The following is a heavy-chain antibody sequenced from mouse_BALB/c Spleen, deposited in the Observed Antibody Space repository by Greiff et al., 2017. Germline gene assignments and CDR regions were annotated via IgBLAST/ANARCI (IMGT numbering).Heavy chain of an antibody. Sequence: EVQLQQSGPELVKPGASVKMSCKASGYTFTSYVMHWVKQKPGQGLEWIGYINPYNDGTKYNEKFKGKATLTSDKSSSTAYMELSSLTSEDSAVYYCARDFPYYYGSRNYFDYWGQGTTLTVSS. CDR3: ARDFPYYYGSRNYFDY. CDR1: GYTFTSYV. V-gene: IGHV1-14*01. D-gene: IGHD1-1*01. J-gene: IGHJ2*01. CDR2: INPYNDGT.